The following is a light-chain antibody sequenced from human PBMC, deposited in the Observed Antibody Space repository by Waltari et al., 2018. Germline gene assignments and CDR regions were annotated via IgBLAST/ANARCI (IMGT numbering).Light chain of an antibody. CDR3: QQYDNLPIT. V-gene: IGKV1-33*01. CDR2: EAS. CDR1: QDIGNY. J-gene: IGKJ5*01. Sequence: DIQMTQSPSSLSASVADRVTITCQASQDIGNYLNWYQQKPGKAPKLLIFEASSLETGVPSTFSGSGSGTDFTFTISSLQPEDIATYYCQQYDNLPITFGQGTRLEIK.